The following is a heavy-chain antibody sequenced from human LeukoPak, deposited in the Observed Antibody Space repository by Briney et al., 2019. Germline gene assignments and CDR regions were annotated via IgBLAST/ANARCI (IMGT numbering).Heavy chain of an antibody. CDR3: ASDTKVRAP. CDR1: GFIFNSYW. V-gene: IGHV3-7*01. D-gene: IGHD2-2*01. Sequence: GGSLRLSCAASGFIFNSYWMSWVRQAPGKGLEWVANINEDGSEKYYVDSVKGRFTISRDNAKDSLYLQMNSLRVEDTAVYYCASDTKVRAPWGQGTLVTVSS. J-gene: IGHJ5*02. CDR2: INEDGSEK.